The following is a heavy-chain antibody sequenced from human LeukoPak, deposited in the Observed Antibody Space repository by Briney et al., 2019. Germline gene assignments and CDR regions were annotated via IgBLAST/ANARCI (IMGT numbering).Heavy chain of an antibody. D-gene: IGHD5-18*01. Sequence: GGSLRLSCAASGFTVSSNYMSWVRQAPGKGLEWVSAISGSGGSTYYADSVKGRFNISRDNSKNTLYLQMNSLRAEDTAVYYCAKVGYTAMPYFDYWGQGTLVTVSS. CDR3: AKVGYTAMPYFDY. CDR1: GFTVSSNY. J-gene: IGHJ4*02. V-gene: IGHV3-23*01. CDR2: ISGSGGST.